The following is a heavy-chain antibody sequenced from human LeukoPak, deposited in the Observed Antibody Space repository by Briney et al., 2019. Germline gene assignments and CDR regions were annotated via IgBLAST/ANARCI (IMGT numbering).Heavy chain of an antibody. V-gene: IGHV3-48*04. CDR2: ISTSSSTI. CDR3: VRGGESTWS. D-gene: IGHD2-15*01. Sequence: GGSLRLSCAASGFTFSSYSMDWVRQAPGKGLEWISYISTSSSTIYYADSVKGRFTISRDNAKNTLYLQMNSLRAEDTAVYYCVRGGESTWSWGQGTLVTVSS. CDR1: GFTFSSYS. J-gene: IGHJ5*02.